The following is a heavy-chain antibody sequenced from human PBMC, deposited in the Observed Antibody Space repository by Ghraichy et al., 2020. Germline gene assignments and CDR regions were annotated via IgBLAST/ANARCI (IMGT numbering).Heavy chain of an antibody. D-gene: IGHD3-22*01. CDR1: GYTFTGYY. CDR2: INPNSGGT. J-gene: IGHJ5*02. V-gene: IGHV1-2*02. CDR3: ARGQWYYYDSSGHNWFDP. Sequence: ASVKVSCKASGYTFTGYYMHWVRQAPGQGLEWMGWINPNSGGTNYAQKFQGRVTMTRDTSISTAYMELSRLRSDDTAVYYCARGQWYYYDSSGHNWFDPWGQGTLVTVSS.